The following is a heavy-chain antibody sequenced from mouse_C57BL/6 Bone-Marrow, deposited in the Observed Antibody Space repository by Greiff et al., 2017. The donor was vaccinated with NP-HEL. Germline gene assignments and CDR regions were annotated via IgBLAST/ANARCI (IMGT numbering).Heavy chain of an antibody. CDR3: TSGYYYAMDY. Sequence: VNLVESGAELVRPGASVTLSCKASGYTFTDYEMHWVKQTPVHGLEWIGAIDPETGGTAYNQKFKGKAILTADKSSSTAYMELRSLTSEDSAVYYCTSGYYYAMDYWGQGTSVTVSS. CDR2: IDPETGGT. J-gene: IGHJ4*01. D-gene: IGHD2-2*01. V-gene: IGHV1-15*01. CDR1: GYTFTDYE.